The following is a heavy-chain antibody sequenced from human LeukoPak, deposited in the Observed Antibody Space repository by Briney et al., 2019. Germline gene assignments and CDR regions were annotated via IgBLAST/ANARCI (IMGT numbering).Heavy chain of an antibody. CDR3: RRGIAAAGSFDY. D-gene: IGHD6-13*01. Sequence: GGSLRLSCAASGFTLSNAWMSWVRQAPGKGLEWVGRIKRKTDGGTTDYAAPEKGRFTISREDSKNTLYLQMNSLKTEDTAVYYCRRGIAAAGSFDYWGQGTLVTVSS. V-gene: IGHV3-15*01. CDR1: GFTLSNAW. J-gene: IGHJ4*02. CDR2: IKRKTDGGTT.